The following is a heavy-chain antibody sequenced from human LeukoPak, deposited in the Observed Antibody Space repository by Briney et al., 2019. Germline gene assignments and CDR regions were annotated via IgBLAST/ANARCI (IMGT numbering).Heavy chain of an antibody. CDR1: GASISSGAYH. CDR3: ATYYAGRGGSGY. J-gene: IGHJ4*02. Sequence: SETLSLTCTVSGASISSGAYHWSWIRQPRGKGLEWIGYSGNTDYNPSLNSRVTISVDTSKNQLSLRLSSVTTADTAVYFCATYYAGRGGSGYWGQGTLVTVSS. V-gene: IGHV4-30-4*01. CDR2: SGNT. D-gene: IGHD3-10*01.